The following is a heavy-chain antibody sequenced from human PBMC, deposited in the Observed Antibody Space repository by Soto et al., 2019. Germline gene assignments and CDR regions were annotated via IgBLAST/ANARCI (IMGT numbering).Heavy chain of an antibody. CDR3: ARGNWNSGYFDY. Sequence: QVQLVESGGGVVQPGRSLRLSCAASGFTVTNYGMHWVRQAPGKGLEWVAVIWHDGGNKYNADSVKDRFTISRDNSKNTLYLQMSSLRAEDTAVYYCARGNWNSGYFDYWGQGTLVTVSS. D-gene: IGHD1-7*01. CDR2: IWHDGGNK. V-gene: IGHV3-33*01. CDR1: GFTVTNYG. J-gene: IGHJ4*02.